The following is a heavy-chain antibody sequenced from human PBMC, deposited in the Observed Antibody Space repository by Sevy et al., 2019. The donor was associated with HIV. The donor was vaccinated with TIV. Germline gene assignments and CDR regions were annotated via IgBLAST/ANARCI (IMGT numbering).Heavy chain of an antibody. V-gene: IGHV3-23*01. CDR2: FSFGCGRI. CDR3: AREGCTKPHDY. Sequence: GGSLRLSCAASGFTFSKYSMSWVLQAPGKGLEWVSTFSFGCGRINYADSVKGRFTISRDDSKNTLYLQMNSLRAEDTAVYYCAREGCTKPHDYWGQGTLVTVSS. CDR1: GFTFSKYS. J-gene: IGHJ4*02. D-gene: IGHD2-8*01.